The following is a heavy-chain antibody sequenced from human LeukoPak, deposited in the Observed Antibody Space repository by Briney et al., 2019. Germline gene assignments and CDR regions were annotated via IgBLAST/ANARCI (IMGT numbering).Heavy chain of an antibody. J-gene: IGHJ3*02. CDR3: AREELTSFDAFEI. D-gene: IGHD2-2*01. Sequence: GGSLRLSCAASGFTFSSYSMNWVRQAPGRGLEWVSSISSSDNYIYYADSVKGRFTISRDNAKNSLHLQMNSLRAEDTAVYYRAREELTSFDAFEIWGQGTMVTVSS. CDR1: GFTFSSYS. V-gene: IGHV3-21*01. CDR2: ISSSDNYI.